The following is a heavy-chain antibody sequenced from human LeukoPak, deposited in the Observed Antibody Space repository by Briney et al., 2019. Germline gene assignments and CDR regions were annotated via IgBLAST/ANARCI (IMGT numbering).Heavy chain of an antibody. J-gene: IGHJ6*02. CDR2: IIPIFGTA. CDR1: GGTFSSYA. Sequence: SVKVSRKASGGTFSSYAISWVRQAPGQGLEWMGGIIPIFGTANYAQKFQGRVTITADESTSTAYMELSSLRSEDTAVYYCARAVSAAGLAYYYYGMDVWGQGTTVTVSS. D-gene: IGHD6-13*01. V-gene: IGHV1-69*13. CDR3: ARAVSAAGLAYYYYGMDV.